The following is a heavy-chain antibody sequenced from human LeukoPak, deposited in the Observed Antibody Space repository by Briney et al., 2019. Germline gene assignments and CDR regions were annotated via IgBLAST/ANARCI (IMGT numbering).Heavy chain of an antibody. D-gene: IGHD6-19*01. Sequence: GGSLRLSCAASGFTFSSYEMNWVRQAPGKGLEWVSYISSSGSTIYYADSVKGRFTISRDNAKNSLYLQMNSLRAEDTAVYYCARDMSGWRDFGVFDYWGQGTLVTVSS. CDR3: ARDMSGWRDFGVFDY. CDR1: GFTFSSYE. V-gene: IGHV3-48*03. CDR2: ISSSGSTI. J-gene: IGHJ4*02.